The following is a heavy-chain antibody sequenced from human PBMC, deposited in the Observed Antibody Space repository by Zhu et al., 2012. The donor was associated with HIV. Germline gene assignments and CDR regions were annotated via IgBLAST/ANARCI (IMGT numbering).Heavy chain of an antibody. V-gene: IGHV4-34*01. CDR3: ARRALWLRPVRYFDY. Sequence: QVQLQQWGAGLLKPSETLSLTCAVSGEAFIGYYWSWIRQSPGKGLEWIGEINHRRDTNYHPSLKSRVALSVDTSKNQFSLNLRAVTAADTATYYCARRALWLRPVRYFDYWGQEPWSPSLQ. CDR1: GEAFIGYY. J-gene: IGHJ4*01. CDR2: INHRRDT. D-gene: IGHD3-22*01.